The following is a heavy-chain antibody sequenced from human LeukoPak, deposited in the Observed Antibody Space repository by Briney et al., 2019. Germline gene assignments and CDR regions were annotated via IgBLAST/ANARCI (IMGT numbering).Heavy chain of an antibody. V-gene: IGHV3-66*01. CDR2: IYSGGST. J-gene: IGHJ4*02. CDR1: GFTVSNNY. Sequence: GGSLRLSCAASGFTVSNNYMSWVRQAPGKGLEWVSVIYSGGSTYYADSVKGRFTISRDNSKNTLYLQMNSLRAEDTAVYYCARDWSDSSGYYIDYWGQGTLVTVSS. CDR3: ARDWSDSSGYYIDY. D-gene: IGHD3-22*01.